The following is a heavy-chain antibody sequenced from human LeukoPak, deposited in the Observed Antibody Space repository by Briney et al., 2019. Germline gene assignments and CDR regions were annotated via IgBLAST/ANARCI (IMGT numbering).Heavy chain of an antibody. CDR1: GGSISSTFYY. CDR2: INYSGST. CDR3: AREAYCGGDCYSGFGY. D-gene: IGHD2-21*02. V-gene: IGHV4-39*07. J-gene: IGHJ4*02. Sequence: SETLSLTCTVSGGSISSTFYYWGWIRQPPGKGLEWIGSINYSGSTYYNPSLKSRVTISVDTSKNRFSLKLSSVTAADTAVYYCAREAYCGGDCYSGFGYWGQGTLVTVSS.